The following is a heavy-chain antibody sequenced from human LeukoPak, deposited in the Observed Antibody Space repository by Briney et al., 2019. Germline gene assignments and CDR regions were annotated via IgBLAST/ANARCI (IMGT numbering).Heavy chain of an antibody. CDR1: GYTISSGYY. J-gene: IGHJ3*02. Sequence: SSETLSLTCTVSGYTISSGYYWGWIRQPPGKGLEWIGSIYQSGSTYYNPSLKSRVTISVDTSKNQFSLKLSSVTAADTAVYYCARELYCSGGSCHSRDAFDIWGRGTMVTVSS. D-gene: IGHD2-15*01. V-gene: IGHV4-38-2*02. CDR3: ARELYCSGGSCHSRDAFDI. CDR2: IYQSGST.